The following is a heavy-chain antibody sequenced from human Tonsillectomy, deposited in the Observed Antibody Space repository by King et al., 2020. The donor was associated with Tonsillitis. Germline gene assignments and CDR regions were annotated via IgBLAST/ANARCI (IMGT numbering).Heavy chain of an antibody. V-gene: IGHV3-20*04. CDR1: GVTFDDYG. CDR3: ARRGVVVVIDAYYFDY. CDR2: ISWNGDST. Sequence: GEEGGGGGGRGGGMRSDGGESGVTFDDYGMSWGRQAPGKGLEWVSVISWNGDSTGYADSVKGRFTISRDNAKNSLYLQMNSLRAEDTALYFCARRGVVVVIDAYYFDYWGQGTLVTASS. J-gene: IGHJ4*02. D-gene: IGHD2-21*01.